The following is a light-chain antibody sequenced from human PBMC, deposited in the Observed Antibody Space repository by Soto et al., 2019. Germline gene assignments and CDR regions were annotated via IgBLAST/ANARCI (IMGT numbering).Light chain of an antibody. Sequence: QSVLTQPASVSGSPGQSITITCTGSASNIGGYNLVSWYQHHAGKAPKVIIYEGVKRPSGVSNRFSGFKSGTTASLTISGLQAEDEADYYCCSYVGATTYVFGSGTQRTVL. CDR2: EGV. CDR1: ASNIGGYNL. V-gene: IGLV2-23*01. J-gene: IGLJ1*01. CDR3: CSYVGATTYV.